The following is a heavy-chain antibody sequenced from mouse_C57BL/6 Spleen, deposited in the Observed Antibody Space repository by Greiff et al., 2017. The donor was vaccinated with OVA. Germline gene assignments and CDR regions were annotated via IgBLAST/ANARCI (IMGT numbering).Heavy chain of an antibody. J-gene: IGHJ4*01. V-gene: IGHV5-4*01. Sequence: EVKLMESGGGLVKPGGSLKLSCAASGFTFSSYAMSWVRQTPEKRLEWVATISDGGSYTYYPDNVKGRFTISRDNAKNNLYLQMSHLKSEDTAMYYCAREGRYWGQGTSVTVSS. CDR2: ISDGGSYT. CDR1: GFTFSSYA. CDR3: AREGRY.